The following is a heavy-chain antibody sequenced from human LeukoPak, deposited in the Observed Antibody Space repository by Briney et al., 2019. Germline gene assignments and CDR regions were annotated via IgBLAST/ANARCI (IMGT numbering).Heavy chain of an antibody. Sequence: ASVKVSCKASGYTFTGYYMHWVRQAPGQGLEWMGWINPNSGGTNYEQKFQGRVTMTRDTSISTAYMELSRLRSDDTAVYYCARDTGYCSGGSCSFDFYYWGQGTLVSVSS. D-gene: IGHD2-15*01. CDR3: ARDTGYCSGGSCSFDFYY. CDR2: INPNSGGT. V-gene: IGHV1-2*02. J-gene: IGHJ4*02. CDR1: GYTFTGYY.